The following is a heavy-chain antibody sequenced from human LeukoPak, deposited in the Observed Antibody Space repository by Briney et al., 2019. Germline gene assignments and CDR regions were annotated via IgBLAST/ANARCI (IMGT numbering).Heavy chain of an antibody. D-gene: IGHD2/OR15-2a*01. Sequence: PGGSLRLSCAASGFTFSNYGMHWVRQAPGKGLEWVAVIWYDGSDKYHADSVQGRLTISRDNAKNSLYLQTNSLRDEDTAVYYCARGTGTNVLRPFDYWGQGTLVNVSS. V-gene: IGHV3-33*01. CDR1: GFTFSNYG. CDR3: ARGTGTNVLRPFDY. CDR2: IWYDGSDK. J-gene: IGHJ4*02.